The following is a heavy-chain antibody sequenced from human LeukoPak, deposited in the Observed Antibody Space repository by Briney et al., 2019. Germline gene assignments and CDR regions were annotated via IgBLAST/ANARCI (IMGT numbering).Heavy chain of an antibody. CDR2: INSDGSST. Sequence: PGGSLRLSCAASGFTFSSYWMHWVRQAPGKGLVWVSRINSDGSSTSYADSVKGRFTISRDNAKNTLYLQMNSLRAEDTAVYYCARDGYFRVWFGELLRPGTSDYWGQGTLVTVSS. CDR3: ARDGYFRVWFGELLRPGTSDY. D-gene: IGHD3-10*01. CDR1: GFTFSSYW. V-gene: IGHV3-74*01. J-gene: IGHJ4*02.